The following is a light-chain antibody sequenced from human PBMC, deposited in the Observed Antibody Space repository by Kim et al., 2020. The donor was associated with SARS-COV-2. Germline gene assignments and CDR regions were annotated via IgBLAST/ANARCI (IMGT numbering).Light chain of an antibody. J-gene: IGKJ4*01. V-gene: IGKV3-15*01. Sequence: VSSSERATLACRASQSVSSTLAWFQLKPGQAPRLLIYGASTRATVMPARFSGSGSGTEFTLTISSLQSEDFALYYCQQYNNWPLPFGGGTKVDIK. CDR2: GAS. CDR1: QSVSST. CDR3: QQYNNWPLP.